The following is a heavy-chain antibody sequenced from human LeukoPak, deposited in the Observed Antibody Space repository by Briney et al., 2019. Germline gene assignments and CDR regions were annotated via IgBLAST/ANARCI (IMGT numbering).Heavy chain of an antibody. V-gene: IGHV3-23*01. Sequence: GGSLRLSCAASGFTFSSYALSWVRQAPGKGLEWVSAISGSGGSTYYADSVKGRFTISRDNSKNTLYLQMNSLRAEDTAVYYCAKDLYYGSGSYYNGYWGQGTLVTVSS. CDR3: AKDLYYGSGSYYNGY. CDR1: GFTFSSYA. CDR2: ISGSGGST. J-gene: IGHJ4*02. D-gene: IGHD3-10*01.